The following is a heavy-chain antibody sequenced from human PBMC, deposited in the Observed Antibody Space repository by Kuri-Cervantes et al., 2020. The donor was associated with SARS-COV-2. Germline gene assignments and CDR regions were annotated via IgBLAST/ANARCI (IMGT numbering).Heavy chain of an antibody. Sequence: GESLKISCATSGFTVSSYGMHWVRQAPGKGLELVAVIWYDGSNKYYADSVKGRFTISRDNSKNTLYLQMNSLRAEDTAVYYCARCSGITGTDFYYYYGMDVWGQGTTVTVSS. CDR3: ARCSGITGTDFYYYYGMDV. J-gene: IGHJ6*02. V-gene: IGHV3-33*08. D-gene: IGHD1-7*01. CDR2: IWYDGSNK. CDR1: GFTVSSYG.